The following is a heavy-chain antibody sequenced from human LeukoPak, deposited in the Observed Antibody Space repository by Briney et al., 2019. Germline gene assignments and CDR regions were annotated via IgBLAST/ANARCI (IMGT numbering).Heavy chain of an antibody. Sequence: GASVRVSCKASGYTFTSYGISWGRQAPGQGLEWMGWISAYNGNTNYAQKLQGRVTMTTDTSTSTAYMELRSLRSDDTAVYYCARLTHYDSSGYPDAFDIWGQGTMVTVSS. CDR1: GYTFTSYG. D-gene: IGHD3-22*01. CDR3: ARLTHYDSSGYPDAFDI. CDR2: ISAYNGNT. J-gene: IGHJ3*02. V-gene: IGHV1-18*01.